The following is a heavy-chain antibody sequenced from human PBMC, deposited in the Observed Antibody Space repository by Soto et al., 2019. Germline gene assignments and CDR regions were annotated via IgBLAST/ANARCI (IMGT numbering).Heavy chain of an antibody. CDR3: ERRGRGSYYDY. J-gene: IGHJ4*02. Sequence: EVQLLESGGGLVQPGGSLRLSCAASGFTFSSYAMRWVRQAPVKGLEWVSAISGSGDSTYYADSVKGRFTISRDNSKNTLYLQMNSLRAEDTAVYYCERRGRGSYYDYWGQGTLVTVSS. D-gene: IGHD1-26*01. V-gene: IGHV3-23*01. CDR2: ISGSGDST. CDR1: GFTFSSYA.